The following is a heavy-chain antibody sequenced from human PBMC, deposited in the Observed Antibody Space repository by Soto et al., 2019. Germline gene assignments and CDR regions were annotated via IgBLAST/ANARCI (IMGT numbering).Heavy chain of an antibody. V-gene: IGHV1-3*01. CDR3: ARDGDSSGYYWTDGAFDI. J-gene: IGHJ3*02. CDR1: GYTFTSYA. D-gene: IGHD3-22*01. CDR2: INAGNGNT. Sequence: AAVKVSCKASGYTFTSYAMHWVRQAPGQRLEWMGWINAGNGNTKYSQKFQGRVTITRDTSASTAYMELSSLRSEDTAVYYCARDGDSSGYYWTDGAFDIWGQGTMVTVSS.